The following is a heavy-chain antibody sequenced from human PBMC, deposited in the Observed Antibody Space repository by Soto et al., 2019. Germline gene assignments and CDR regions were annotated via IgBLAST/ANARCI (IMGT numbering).Heavy chain of an antibody. D-gene: IGHD4-17*01. CDR1: GVTLSNYG. V-gene: IGHV3-48*01. CDR3: TIEDFSDYYLDDY. Sequence: EVRLVESGGGLVQPGGSLTLSCAASGVTLSNYGMNWVRQAPGKGLELVSYISSNSKSTYDAGSVRGRFTISRDNANNSLYLQTNSLRAEDTAVYYCTIEDFSDYYLDDYWGQGTLVTVSS. J-gene: IGHJ4*02. CDR2: ISSNSKST.